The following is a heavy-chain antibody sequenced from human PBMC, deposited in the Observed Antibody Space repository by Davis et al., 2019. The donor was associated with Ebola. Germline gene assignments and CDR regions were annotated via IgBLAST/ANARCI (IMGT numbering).Heavy chain of an antibody. J-gene: IGHJ4*02. Sequence: ASVKVSCKASGYTFTSYGISWVRQAPGQGLEWMGWINPNSGGTNYAQKFQGRVTMTRDTSISTAYMELSRLRSDDTAVYYCAREYSSGWYSGEGFDYWGQGTLVTVSS. V-gene: IGHV1-2*02. CDR2: INPNSGGT. D-gene: IGHD6-19*01. CDR1: GYTFTSYG. CDR3: AREYSSGWYSGEGFDY.